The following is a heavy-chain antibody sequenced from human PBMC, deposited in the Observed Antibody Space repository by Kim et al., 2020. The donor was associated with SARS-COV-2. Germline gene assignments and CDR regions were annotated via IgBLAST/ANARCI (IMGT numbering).Heavy chain of an antibody. CDR3: ARRWYYDILTGYNDAFDI. Sequence: GESLKISCKGSGYSFTSYWISWVRQMPGKGLEWMGRIDPSDSYTNYSPSFQGHVTISADKSISTAYLQWSSLKASDTAMYYCARRWYYDILTGYNDAFDIWGQGTMVTVSS. D-gene: IGHD3-9*01. V-gene: IGHV5-10-1*01. J-gene: IGHJ3*02. CDR1: GYSFTSYW. CDR2: IDPSDSYT.